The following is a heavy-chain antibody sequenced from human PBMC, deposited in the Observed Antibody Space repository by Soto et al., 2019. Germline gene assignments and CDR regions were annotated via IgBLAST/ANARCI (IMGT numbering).Heavy chain of an antibody. D-gene: IGHD1-26*01. V-gene: IGHV4-59*01. CDR2: IYYSGST. CDR1: GGYISSYY. Sequence: ASETLSLTCSVSGGYISSYYWSWIRQPPGKGLEWIGYIYYSGSTNYNPSLKSRVTISVDTSKNQFSLKLTSVTAADTAVYYCARGMGSPAYWGQGTLVTVSS. CDR3: ARGMGSPAY. J-gene: IGHJ4*02.